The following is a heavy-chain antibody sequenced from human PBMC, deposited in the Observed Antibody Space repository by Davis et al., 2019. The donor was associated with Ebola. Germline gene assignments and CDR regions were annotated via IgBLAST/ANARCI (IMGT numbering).Heavy chain of an antibody. Sequence: PSETLSLTCTVSGGSISSYYWSWIRQPPGKGLEWIGYIYYSGSTNYNPSLKSRVTISVDTSKNQFSLKLSSVTAADTAVYYCARLVDCSGGSCYGWFDPWGQGTLVTVSS. CDR2: IYYSGST. CDR3: ARLVDCSGGSCYGWFDP. J-gene: IGHJ5*02. D-gene: IGHD2-15*01. V-gene: IGHV4-59*08. CDR1: GGSISSYY.